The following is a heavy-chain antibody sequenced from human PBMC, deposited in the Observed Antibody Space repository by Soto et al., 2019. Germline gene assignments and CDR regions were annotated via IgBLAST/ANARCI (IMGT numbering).Heavy chain of an antibody. J-gene: IGHJ4*02. CDR3: AHRFIATGLFDS. CDR1: GFSLSTSGVG. CDR2: IYWDDDA. Sequence: QITLKESGPTLVKPTQTLTLTCTFSGFSLSTSGVGVGWIRQPPGKALEWLALIYWDDDAWYSPSLRSKLTITKDTSRTQVVLTMTNMDPVDTATYYCAHRFIATGLFDSWGQGTLVTVSS. V-gene: IGHV2-5*02. D-gene: IGHD6-13*01.